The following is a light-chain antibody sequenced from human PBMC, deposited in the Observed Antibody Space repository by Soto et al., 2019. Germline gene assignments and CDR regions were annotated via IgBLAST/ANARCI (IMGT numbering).Light chain of an antibody. J-gene: IGKJ4*01. CDR2: AAS. CDR1: QGIGSY. CDR3: QQLNSYPLT. Sequence: DIQLTQSPSFLSASVGDKVTITCRASQGIGSYLVWYQQKPGKAPKLLIYAASTLQSGVPSRFSGSGSGTEFTLTLSSLQPEDFATYYCQQLNSYPLTFGGGTNVEIK. V-gene: IGKV1-9*01.